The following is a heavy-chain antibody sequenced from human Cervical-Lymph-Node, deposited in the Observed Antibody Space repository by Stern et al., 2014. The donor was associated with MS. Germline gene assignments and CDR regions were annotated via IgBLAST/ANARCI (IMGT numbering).Heavy chain of an antibody. CDR2: LSYSGGNS. Sequence: VQLEESGGGVVQPGRTLSLTCAVSGFSFSDYAKHWVRQAPGQGLEWEAVLSYSGGNSFYAASGNGRLIIFRVHHKDNLYCQRNSLRPEDTAIYYCAKAYASCRYSGSFWPIDYWGQGALVTVSS. D-gene: IGHD1-26*01. CDR1: GFSFSDYA. J-gene: IGHJ4*02. V-gene: IGHV3-30*18. CDR3: AKAYASCRYSGSFWPIDY.